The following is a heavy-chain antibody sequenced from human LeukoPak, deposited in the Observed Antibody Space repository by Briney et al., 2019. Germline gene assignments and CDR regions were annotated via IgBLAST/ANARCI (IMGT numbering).Heavy chain of an antibody. CDR2: ISKDGSDK. Sequence: GGSLRLSCAASGFTFSDYAMHWVRQAPGKGLEWVAVISKDGSDKYYPGSVRGRFTISRDNSKNTIYLQMDSLRAEDTAIYYCARDYWWNYDYWGQGALVTVSS. V-gene: IGHV3-30-3*01. J-gene: IGHJ4*02. D-gene: IGHD1-7*01. CDR3: ARDYWWNYDY. CDR1: GFTFSDYA.